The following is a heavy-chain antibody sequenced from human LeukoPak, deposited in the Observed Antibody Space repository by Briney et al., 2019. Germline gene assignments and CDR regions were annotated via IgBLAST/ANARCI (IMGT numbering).Heavy chain of an antibody. CDR2: ISKDGSDK. Sequence: GGSLRLSCAASGFTFSDYAMHWVRQAPGKGLEWVAVISKDGSDKYYPGSVRGRFTISRDNSKNTIYLQMDSLRAEDTAIYYCARDYWWNYDYWGQGALVTVSS. V-gene: IGHV3-30-3*01. J-gene: IGHJ4*02. D-gene: IGHD1-7*01. CDR3: ARDYWWNYDY. CDR1: GFTFSDYA.